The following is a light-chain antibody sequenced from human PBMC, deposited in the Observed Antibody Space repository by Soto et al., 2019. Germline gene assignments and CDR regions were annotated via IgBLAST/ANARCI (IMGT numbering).Light chain of an antibody. CDR3: QQYNNWPRT. CDR2: GAS. J-gene: IGKJ1*01. CDR1: QSVSNN. V-gene: IGKV3-15*01. Sequence: EIVLTQSPVTLSLSPGERATLSCRASQSVSNNYLAWYQQKPGQAPRLLIYGASTRATGIPARFSGSGSGTEFTLTINSLQSEDFAVYYCQQYNNWPRTFGQGTKV.